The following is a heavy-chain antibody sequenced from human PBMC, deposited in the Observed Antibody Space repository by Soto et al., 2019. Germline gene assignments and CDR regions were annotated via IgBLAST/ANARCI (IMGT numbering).Heavy chain of an antibody. V-gene: IGHV3-53*02. CDR2: IYSGGST. J-gene: IGHJ4*02. CDR1: GFTVSSNC. Sequence: EVQLVETGGGLIQPGGSLRLSCAASGFTVSSNCMSWVRQAAGKGLEWVSVIYSGGSTYYADSVKGRFTISRDNSKNTLYLQMNSLRAEDTAVYYCASYSYGLYYFDYWGQGTLVTVSS. CDR3: ASYSYGLYYFDY. D-gene: IGHD5-18*01.